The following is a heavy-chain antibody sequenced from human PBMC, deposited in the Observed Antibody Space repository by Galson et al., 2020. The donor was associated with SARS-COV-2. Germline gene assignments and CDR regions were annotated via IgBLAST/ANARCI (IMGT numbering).Heavy chain of an antibody. V-gene: IGHV3-64*01. CDR1: GFTFSVYT. CDR3: ARDQAVCCGSSSCSSTETTSCYGYYFYYMDV. J-gene: IGHJ6*03. D-gene: IGHD2-2*01. CDR2: ISSDGAST. Sequence: GGSLRLSCVASGFTFSVYTMHWVRQAPGKGLESLARISSDGASTYYSKSVKGRFTISRDNAKNTLYLQMGSLRAEDMAVYYCARDQAVCCGSSSCSSTETTSCYGYYFYYMDVWGKGTTVTVS.